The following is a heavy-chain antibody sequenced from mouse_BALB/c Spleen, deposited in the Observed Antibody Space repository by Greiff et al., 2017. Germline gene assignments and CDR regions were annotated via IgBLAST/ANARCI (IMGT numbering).Heavy chain of an antibody. CDR2: ISNLAYSI. D-gene: IGHD1-2*01. J-gene: IGHJ4*01. CDR1: GFTFSDYG. Sequence: EVKVIESGGGLVQPGGSRKLSCAASGFTFSDYGMAWVRQAPGKGPEWVAFISNLAYSIYYADTVTGRFTISRENAKNTLYLEMSSLRSEDTAMYYCARDGGYGAMDYWGQGTSVTVSS. CDR3: ARDGGYGAMDY. V-gene: IGHV5-15*02.